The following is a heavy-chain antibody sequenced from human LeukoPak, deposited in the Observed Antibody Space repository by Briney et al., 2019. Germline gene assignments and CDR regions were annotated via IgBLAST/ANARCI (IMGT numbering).Heavy chain of an antibody. CDR1: GFTFSSYG. V-gene: IGHV3-74*01. J-gene: IGHJ4*02. Sequence: GGSLRLSCAASGFTFSSYGMHWVRQAPGKGLVWVSRINGDGSSTDFADSVKGRFTISRDNAKNTLYLQMNSLRAEDTAVYYCARGAPGNTALDYWGQGTLVTVSS. CDR2: INGDGSST. D-gene: IGHD5-18*01. CDR3: ARGAPGNTALDY.